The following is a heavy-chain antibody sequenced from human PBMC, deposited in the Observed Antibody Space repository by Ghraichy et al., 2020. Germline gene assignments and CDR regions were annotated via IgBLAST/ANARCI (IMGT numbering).Heavy chain of an antibody. J-gene: IGHJ1*01. Sequence: SQTLSLTCTVSGGSISSGGYFWSWIRQHPGKGLEWIGYIFYSGSTYYNPSLKSRVTISVDTSKNQFSLKLSSLTAADTAVYYCATSEAPPRLVPAAIGHFQHWGQGTLVTVSS. CDR2: IFYSGST. CDR1: GGSISSGGYF. V-gene: IGHV4-31*02. CDR3: ATSEAPPRLVPAAIGHFQH. D-gene: IGHD2-2*01.